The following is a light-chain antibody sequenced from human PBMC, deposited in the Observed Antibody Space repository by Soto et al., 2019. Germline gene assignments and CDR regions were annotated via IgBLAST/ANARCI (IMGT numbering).Light chain of an antibody. CDR2: DVS. J-gene: IGLJ1*01. CDR3: CSYTRSGTLI. CDR1: SSVIGDYNY. Sequence: QSVLTQPASVSGSPGQSITISCVGTSSVIGDYNYVSWYQQHPGKVPKVIIYDVSNRPSGVSYRFSGTKSGNTASLTVSGLQAEDEADYYCCSYTRSGTLIFGTGTKVTVL. V-gene: IGLV2-14*01.